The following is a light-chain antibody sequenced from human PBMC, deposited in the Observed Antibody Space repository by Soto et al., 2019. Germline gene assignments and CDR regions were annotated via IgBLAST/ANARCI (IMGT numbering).Light chain of an antibody. Sequence: EIVMTQSPATLSVSPGERATLSCRASQSVSSNLAWYQQKPGQAPRLLIYGASTRATGIPARFSGSGSGTDFTFTISSLQSEDFAVYYCQQYNNWPRTFGQGTKVEIK. J-gene: IGKJ1*01. CDR3: QQYNNWPRT. CDR2: GAS. CDR1: QSVSSN. V-gene: IGKV3-15*01.